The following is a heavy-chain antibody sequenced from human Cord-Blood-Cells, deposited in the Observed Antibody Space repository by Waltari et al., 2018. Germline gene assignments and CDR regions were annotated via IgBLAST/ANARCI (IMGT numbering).Heavy chain of an antibody. CDR3: ARDLTGDGAFDI. D-gene: IGHD7-27*01. CDR2: ISSSSSYI. Sequence: EVQLVESGGGLVKPGGSLRLSCAASGFTFSSYSMNWVRQAPGKGLEWVSSISSSSSYIYYADSVKGRFTIPRDNAKNSLYLQMNSLRAEDTAVYYCARDLTGDGAFDIWGQGTMVTDSS. CDR1: GFTFSSYS. J-gene: IGHJ3*02. V-gene: IGHV3-21*01.